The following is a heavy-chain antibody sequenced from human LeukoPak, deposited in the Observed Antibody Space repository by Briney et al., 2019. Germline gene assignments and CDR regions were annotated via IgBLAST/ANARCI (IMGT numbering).Heavy chain of an antibody. CDR1: GFTFSGSA. CDR3: ATRKYDFWSGYSLYYFDY. Sequence: GGSLRLSCAASGFTFSGSAMHWVRQASGKGLEWVGRIRSKANSYATAYAASVKGRFTISRDDSKNTAYLQMNSLKTEDTAVYYCATRKYDFWSGYSLYYFDYWGQGTLVTVSS. D-gene: IGHD3-3*01. V-gene: IGHV3-73*01. CDR2: IRSKANSYAT. J-gene: IGHJ4*02.